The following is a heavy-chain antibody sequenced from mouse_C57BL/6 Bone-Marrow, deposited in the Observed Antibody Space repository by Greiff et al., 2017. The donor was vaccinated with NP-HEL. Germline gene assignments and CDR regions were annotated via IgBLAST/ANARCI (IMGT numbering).Heavy chain of an antibody. J-gene: IGHJ4*01. Sequence: QVQLKQSGPELVKPGASVKISCKASGYTFTDYYINWVKQRPGQGLEWIGWIYPGSGNTKYNEKFKGQATLTVDTSSSTAYMQLSSLTSEDSAVFFCARQDRKLRLLAMDYWGQGTSVTVSS. CDR2: IYPGSGNT. CDR3: ARQDRKLRLLAMDY. CDR1: GYTFTDYY. V-gene: IGHV1-84*01. D-gene: IGHD3-2*02.